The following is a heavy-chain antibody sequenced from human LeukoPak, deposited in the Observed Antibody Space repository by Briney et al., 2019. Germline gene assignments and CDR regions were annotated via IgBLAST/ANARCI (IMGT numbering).Heavy chain of an antibody. V-gene: IGHV3-53*01. J-gene: IGHJ6*03. CDR2: IYSGGTT. Sequence: GGSLRLSCAVSGFIVTGNYMIWVRLAPGKGLEWVSTIYSGGTTFYTDSVRGRFTISRDNSKNTLYLQMNSLRAEDAAIYYCARVLYYYASVSYNYYMDVWGKGTTVTISS. CDR1: GFIVTGNY. CDR3: ARVLYYYASVSYNYYMDV. D-gene: IGHD3-10*01.